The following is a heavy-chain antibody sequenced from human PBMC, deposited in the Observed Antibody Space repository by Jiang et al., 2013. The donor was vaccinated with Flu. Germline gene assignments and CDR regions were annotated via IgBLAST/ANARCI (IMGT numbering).Heavy chain of an antibody. CDR1: GFAFNSYA. CDR3: AGXPPGSGFAFH. J-gene: IGHJ3*02. Sequence: VQLVESGGGVVQAGKSLRLACAASGFAFNSYAMHWVRQAPGKGLEWVSFIWFDGSNKHFADSVKGRFTISRDNSKNILYLQMDSLRGEDTATYYXAGXPPGSGFAFH. CDR2: IWFDGSNK. V-gene: IGHV3-33*01.